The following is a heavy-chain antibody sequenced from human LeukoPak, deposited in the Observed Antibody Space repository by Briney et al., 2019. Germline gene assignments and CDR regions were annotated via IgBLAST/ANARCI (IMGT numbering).Heavy chain of an antibody. Sequence: GASVKVSCKASGGTFSSYAISWVRQAPGQGLEWMGGIIPIFGTANYAQKFQGRVTITADESTSTAYMELSSLRSEDTAVYYCARGGSWYYDSSGRYYFDYWGQGTLVTVSS. CDR1: GGTFSSYA. D-gene: IGHD3-22*01. J-gene: IGHJ4*02. V-gene: IGHV1-69*13. CDR3: ARGGSWYYDSSGRYYFDY. CDR2: IIPIFGTA.